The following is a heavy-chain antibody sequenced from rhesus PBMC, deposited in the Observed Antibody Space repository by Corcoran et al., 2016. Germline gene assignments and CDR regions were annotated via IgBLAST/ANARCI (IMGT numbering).Heavy chain of an antibody. D-gene: IGHD5-24*01. V-gene: IGHV2S1*01. Sequence: QVTLKESGPALVKPTQTPTLTCTFSGFSLSTSGMGVGWIRQPPGKALEWLASIYWVDDKYTSTSLKTSLTVSKDTSKNQVVLTMTNMDPVDTATYYCVRVTVGTGFDYWGQGVLVTVSS. CDR3: VRVTVGTGFDY. J-gene: IGHJ4*01. CDR2: IYWVDDK. CDR1: GFSLSTSGMG.